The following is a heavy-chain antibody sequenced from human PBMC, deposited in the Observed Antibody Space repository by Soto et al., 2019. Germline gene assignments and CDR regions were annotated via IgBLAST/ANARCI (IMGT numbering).Heavy chain of an antibody. Sequence: VQLVESGGGVVQPGRSLRLSCEVSGFTFSTYAMHWVRQAPGKGLEWVAVILYDGSYKYYADSVKGRFTISRDNSKNTLYLQMNSPSTEDTAVYFCARDVNRGWNYPAYWGQGTLVTVSS. CDR1: GFTFSTYA. V-gene: IGHV3-30-3*01. J-gene: IGHJ4*02. D-gene: IGHD1-7*01. CDR2: ILYDGSYK. CDR3: ARDVNRGWNYPAY.